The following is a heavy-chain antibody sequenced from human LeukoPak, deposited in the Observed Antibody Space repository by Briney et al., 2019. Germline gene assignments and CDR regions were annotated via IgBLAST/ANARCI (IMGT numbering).Heavy chain of an antibody. CDR2: IYTSGRT. CDR1: GGSISSGSYS. Sequence: SSETLSLTCTVSGGSISSGSYSWTWIRQPAGKGLEYIGRIYTSGRTNYNPSLKSRVTISVDTSKNQFSLKLSSVTAADTAVYYCARRTTYFGWLPSESPSCFDYWGQGTLVTVSS. CDR3: ARRTTYFGWLPSESPSCFDY. D-gene: IGHD3-9*01. V-gene: IGHV4-61*02. J-gene: IGHJ4*02.